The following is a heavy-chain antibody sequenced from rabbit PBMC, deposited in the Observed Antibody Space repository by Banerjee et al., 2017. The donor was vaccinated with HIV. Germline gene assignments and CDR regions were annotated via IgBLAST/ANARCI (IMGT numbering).Heavy chain of an antibody. Sequence: QLKESGGGLVQPGGSLTLSCKASGFDFSLYYMSWVRQAPGKGLEWIGYIDPVFGSTYYASWVNGRFTISSHNAQNTLYLQLNSLTAADTATYFCARGSSSGYWMYFNLWGPGTLVTVS. V-gene: IGHV1S7*01. J-gene: IGHJ4*01. CDR2: IDPVFGST. CDR1: GFDFSLYY. CDR3: ARGSSSGYWMYFNL. D-gene: IGHD1-1*01.